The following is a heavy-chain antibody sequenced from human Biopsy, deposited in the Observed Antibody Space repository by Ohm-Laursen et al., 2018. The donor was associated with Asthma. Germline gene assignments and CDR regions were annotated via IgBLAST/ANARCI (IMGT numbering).Heavy chain of an antibody. CDR1: GGTFNTYV. CDR2: INSVFGTT. Sequence: SSVKVSCKSLGGTFNTYVIGWVRQAPGQGLEWMGGINSVFGTTTYPQKFQGRVTITADDSTSTVYMELSSLRSEDTAVYYCARKAGSCISRTCYSLDFWGQGTLVTVSS. V-gene: IGHV1-69*01. J-gene: IGHJ4*02. D-gene: IGHD2-2*01. CDR3: ARKAGSCISRTCYSLDF.